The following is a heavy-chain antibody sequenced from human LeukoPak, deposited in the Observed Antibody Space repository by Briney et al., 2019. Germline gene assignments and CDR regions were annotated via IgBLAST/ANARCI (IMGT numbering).Heavy chain of an antibody. V-gene: IGHV4-38-2*01. Sequence: SETLSLTCAVSGYPISSGYYWGWIRQPPGKGLEWIGSIYHSGSTYYNPSLKSRVTISVDTSKNQFSLKLSSVTAADTAVYYCASEHRGYCSSTSCYTGVDCWGQGTLVTVSS. CDR3: ASEHRGYCSSTSCYTGVDC. CDR1: GYPISSGYY. J-gene: IGHJ4*02. CDR2: IYHSGST. D-gene: IGHD2-2*02.